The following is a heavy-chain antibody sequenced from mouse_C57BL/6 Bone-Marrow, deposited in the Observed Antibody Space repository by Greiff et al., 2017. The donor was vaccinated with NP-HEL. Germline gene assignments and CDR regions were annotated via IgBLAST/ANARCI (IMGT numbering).Heavy chain of an antibody. CDR1: GFTFSDYG. J-gene: IGHJ1*03. V-gene: IGHV5-17*01. CDR2: ISSGSSTI. D-gene: IGHD4-1*01. CDR3: AQNPSWDWYFDV. Sequence: EVMLVESGGGLVKPGGSLKLSCAASGFTFSDYGMHWVRQAPEKGLEWVAYISSGSSTIYYADTVKGRFTISRDNAKNTLFLQMTSLRSEDTAMDYCAQNPSWDWYFDVWGTGTTVTVSS.